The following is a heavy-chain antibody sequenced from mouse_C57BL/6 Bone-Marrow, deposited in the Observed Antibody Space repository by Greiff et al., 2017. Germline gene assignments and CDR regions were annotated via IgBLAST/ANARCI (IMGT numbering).Heavy chain of an antibody. CDR2: ISDGGSYT. V-gene: IGHV5-4*01. J-gene: IGHJ3*01. CDR1: GFTFSSYA. D-gene: IGHD1-1*01. Sequence: EVMLVESGGGLVKPGGSLKLSCAASGFTFSSYAMSWVRQTPEKRLEWVATISDGGSYTYYPDNVKGRFTISRDNAKNNLYLQMRHLKSEDTAMYYCAREDYGSSQFAYWGQGTLVTVSA. CDR3: AREDYGSSQFAY.